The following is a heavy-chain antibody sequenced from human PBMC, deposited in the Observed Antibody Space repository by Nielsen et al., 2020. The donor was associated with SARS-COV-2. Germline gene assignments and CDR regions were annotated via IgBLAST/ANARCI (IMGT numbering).Heavy chain of an antibody. V-gene: IGHV3-30*18. CDR1: GFTFSSYG. J-gene: IGHJ6*03. Sequence: GGSLRLSCAASGFTFSSYGMHWVRQAPGKGLEWVAVISYDGSNKYYADSVKGRFTISRDNSKNTLYLQMNSLRAEDTAVYYCAKTPYYYYYYYMDVWGKGTTVTVSS. CDR2: ISYDGSNK. CDR3: AKTPYYYYYYYMDV.